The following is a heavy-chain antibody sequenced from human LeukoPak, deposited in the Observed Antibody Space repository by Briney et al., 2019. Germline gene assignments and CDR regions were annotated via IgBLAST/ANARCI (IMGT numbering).Heavy chain of an antibody. D-gene: IGHD6-19*01. V-gene: IGHV4-30-4*08. Sequence: SETLSLTCTVSGGSISSGDYYWSWIRQPPEKGLEWIGYIYYSGSTYYNPSLKSRVTISVDTSKNQFSLKLSSVTAADTAVYYCARGYSSGWYDYWGQGTLVTVSS. J-gene: IGHJ4*02. CDR2: IYYSGST. CDR1: GGSISSGDYY. CDR3: ARGYSSGWYDY.